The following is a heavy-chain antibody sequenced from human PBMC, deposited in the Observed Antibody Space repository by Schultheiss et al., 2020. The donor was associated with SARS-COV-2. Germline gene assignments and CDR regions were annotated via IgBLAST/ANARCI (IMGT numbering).Heavy chain of an antibody. J-gene: IGHJ6*03. D-gene: IGHD3-3*01. Sequence: SETLSLTCAVYGGSFSGYYWSWIRQPPGKGLEWIGYIYYSGSTNYNPSLKSRVTISVDTSKNQFSLKLSSVTAADTAVYYCARLWTSYYDFWSGYYDYYYMDVWGKGTTVTVSS. CDR3: ARLWTSYYDFWSGYYDYYYMDV. CDR1: GGSFSGYY. V-gene: IGHV4-59*01. CDR2: IYYSGST.